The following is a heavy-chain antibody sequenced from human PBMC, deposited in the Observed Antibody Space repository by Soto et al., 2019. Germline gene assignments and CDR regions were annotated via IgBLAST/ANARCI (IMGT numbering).Heavy chain of an antibody. CDR1: GFTFSSYV. D-gene: IGHD1-26*01. J-gene: IGHJ4*02. V-gene: IGHV3-23*01. CDR2: ISGSGGST. Sequence: EVPLLESGGGLVQPGGSLRLSCAASGFTFSSYVMRLVRQAPVKGLEWVSAISGSGGSTYYADSVKGRFTISRDNSKNTLYLQMNSLRAEDTAVYYCARRGSGSYYDYWGQGTLVTVSS. CDR3: ARRGSGSYYDY.